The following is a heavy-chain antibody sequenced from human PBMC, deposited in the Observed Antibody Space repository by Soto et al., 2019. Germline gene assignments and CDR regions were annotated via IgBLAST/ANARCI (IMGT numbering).Heavy chain of an antibody. CDR1: GGTFISYA. CDR3: ARKTTVTSYYYYYGMDV. CDR2: IIPIFGTA. J-gene: IGHJ6*02. V-gene: IGHV1-69*13. D-gene: IGHD4-17*01. Sequence: SVKVSCKASGGTFISYAISWVRQAPGQGLEWMGGIIPIFGTANYAQKFQGRVTITADESTSTAYMELSSLRSEDTAVYYCARKTTVTSYYYYYGMDVWGQGTTVTVSS.